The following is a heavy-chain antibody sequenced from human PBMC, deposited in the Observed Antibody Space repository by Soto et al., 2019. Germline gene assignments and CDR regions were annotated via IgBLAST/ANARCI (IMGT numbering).Heavy chain of an antibody. J-gene: IGHJ4*02. D-gene: IGHD5-18*01. CDR3: AKGFSYSVIDY. CDR1: GFTFSTYG. V-gene: IGHV3-30*18. CDR2: ISYDGSNK. Sequence: QVQLVESGGGVVQPGRSLRLSCAASGFTFSTYGMHWVRQAPGKGLEWVAVISYDGSNKYYADSVKGRVTISRDNSKNRLYLQMGRLRAEDTAVYYCAKGFSYSVIDYWGQGTLVTVSS.